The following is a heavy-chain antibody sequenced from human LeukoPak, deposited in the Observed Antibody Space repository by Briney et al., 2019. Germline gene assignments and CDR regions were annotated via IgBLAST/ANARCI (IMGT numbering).Heavy chain of an antibody. CDR3: ARDRRRYSSSWDWFDP. D-gene: IGHD6-13*01. V-gene: IGHV3-7*01. J-gene: IGHJ5*01. CDR2: IKQDGNEK. Sequence: GGSLRLSCAASGFTFSSYWMSWVRQAPGKGLEWVANIKQDGNEKYYVDSVKGRFTISRDNAKNSLYLQMNSLRAEDTAVYYCARDRRRYSSSWDWFDPRGQGTLVTVSS. CDR1: GFTFSSYW.